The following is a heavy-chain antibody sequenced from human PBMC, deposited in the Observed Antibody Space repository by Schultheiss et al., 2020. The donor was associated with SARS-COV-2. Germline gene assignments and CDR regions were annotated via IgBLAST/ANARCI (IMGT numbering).Heavy chain of an antibody. CDR2: IYYSGST. D-gene: IGHD6-6*01. Sequence: SETLSLTCTVSGGSISSSSYYWGWIRQPPGKGLEWIGSIYYSGSTNYNPSLKSRVTISVDTSKNQFSLRLSSVTAADTAIYYCARGMATRPSPFDYWGQGTLVTVSS. CDR1: GGSISSSSYY. J-gene: IGHJ4*02. CDR3: ARGMATRPSPFDY. V-gene: IGHV4-39*07.